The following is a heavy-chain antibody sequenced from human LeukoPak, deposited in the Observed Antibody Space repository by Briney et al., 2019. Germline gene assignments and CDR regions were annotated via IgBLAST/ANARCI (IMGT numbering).Heavy chain of an antibody. CDR2: IYYSGST. J-gene: IGHJ5*02. CDR1: GGSISSGGYY. V-gene: IGHV4-31*03. Sequence: NPSQTLSLTCTVSGGSISSGGYYWSWIRQHPGNGLEWIGYIYYSGSTYYNPSLKSRVTISVDTSKNQFSLKLSSVTAADTAVYYCARGGYGDPRGNWFDPWGQGTLVTVSS. D-gene: IGHD4-17*01. CDR3: ARGGYGDPRGNWFDP.